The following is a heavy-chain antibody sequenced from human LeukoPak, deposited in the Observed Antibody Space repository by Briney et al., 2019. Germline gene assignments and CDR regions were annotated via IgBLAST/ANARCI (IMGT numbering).Heavy chain of an antibody. CDR3: VRQFAS. J-gene: IGHJ4*02. CDR1: GFTFSGYW. V-gene: IGHV3-48*01. Sequence: GGSLRLSCADSGFTFSGYWMNWVRQLPGKRLEWVAYVSGSGSTVYYADSVKGRFTVSRDNGKSSLYLQMNSLRVEDTALYYCVRQFASWGQGTLVTVSS. CDR2: VSGSGSTV.